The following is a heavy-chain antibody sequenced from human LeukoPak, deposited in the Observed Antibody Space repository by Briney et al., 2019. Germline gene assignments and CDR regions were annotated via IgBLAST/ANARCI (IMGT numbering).Heavy chain of an antibody. Sequence: GGPLRPSCAASGFTFSSYWMHWVRQAPGKGLVWVSRINSDGSSTSYADSVEGRFTISRDNSKNTLYLQMNSLRAEDTAVYCCAREGYDTSGSDAFDIWGQGTMVTVSS. D-gene: IGHD3-22*01. CDR3: AREGYDTSGSDAFDI. V-gene: IGHV3-74*01. CDR2: INSDGSST. J-gene: IGHJ3*02. CDR1: GFTFSSYW.